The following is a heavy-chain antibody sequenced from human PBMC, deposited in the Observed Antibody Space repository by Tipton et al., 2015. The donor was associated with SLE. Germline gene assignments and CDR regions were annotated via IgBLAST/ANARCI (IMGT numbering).Heavy chain of an antibody. CDR1: GDSISNSNYF. J-gene: IGHJ4*02. Sequence: TLSLTCTVSGDSISNSNYFWGWIRQPPGKGPEWVATIYYTGSTYYNPSLRSRVTISVDTSKNQFSLKLSSVTAADTAVYYCARGWDYLDQVGIDYWGQGTLVTVSA. CDR3: ARGWDYLDQVGIDY. D-gene: IGHD1-7*01. V-gene: IGHV4-39*07. CDR2: IYYTGST.